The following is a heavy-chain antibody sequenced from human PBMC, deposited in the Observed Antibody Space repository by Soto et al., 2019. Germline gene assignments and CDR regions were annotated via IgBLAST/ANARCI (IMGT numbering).Heavy chain of an antibody. CDR2: TRQDGGQE. V-gene: IGHV3-7*03. Sequence: PGGSLRLSCAASGFTFSSYWMSWVRQAPRKGLEWVAHTRQDGGQEYYVDSVKGRFTISRDNAKNSLYLQMNSLRVEDTAVYYCARYPNPTVAGLPFDLWGQGTLVTVSS. CDR3: ARYPNPTVAGLPFDL. J-gene: IGHJ4*02. D-gene: IGHD6-19*01. CDR1: GFTFSSYW.